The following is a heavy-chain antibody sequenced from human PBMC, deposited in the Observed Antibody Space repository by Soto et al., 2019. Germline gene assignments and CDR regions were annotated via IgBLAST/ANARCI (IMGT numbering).Heavy chain of an antibody. CDR3: ARVVSDIVVVGAYDAFDI. CDR1: GYTFTSYG. CDR2: ISAYNGNT. J-gene: IGHJ3*02. V-gene: IGHV1-18*01. D-gene: IGHD2-15*01. Sequence: ASVKVSCKASGYTFTSYGISWVRQAPGQGLEWMGWISAYNGNTNYAQKLQGRVTMTTDTSTSTAYMELRSLRSDDTAVYYCARVVSDIVVVGAYDAFDIWGQGTMVTVSS.